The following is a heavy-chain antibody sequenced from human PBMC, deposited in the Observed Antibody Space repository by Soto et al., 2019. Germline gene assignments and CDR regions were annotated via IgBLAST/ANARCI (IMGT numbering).Heavy chain of an antibody. D-gene: IGHD3-10*01. CDR3: VRPLPSGRNYGMDV. CDR1: GLRVGNNY. CDR2: IYNDGTT. Sequence: XGSLILACTASGLRVGNNYMRWVRQAPGMGLEWVSVIYNDGTTYYADSVKGRFTISRDTSKNTLSLQMDSLRAEDTAVYYCVRPLPSGRNYGMDVWGQGTPVTVSS. V-gene: IGHV3-53*01. J-gene: IGHJ6*02.